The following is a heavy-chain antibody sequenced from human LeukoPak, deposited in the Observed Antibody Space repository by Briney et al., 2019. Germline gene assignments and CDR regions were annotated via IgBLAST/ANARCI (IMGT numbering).Heavy chain of an antibody. J-gene: IGHJ4*02. D-gene: IGHD1-26*01. CDR1: GFTISSCA. CDR2: ISASGGRT. V-gene: IGHV3-23*01. Sequence: AGSLCLTCAASGFTISSCAMSWLRQAPGKGLEWVTGISASGGRTFYADSVKGRFSISRDNSKNTLYLQMNSLRVEDTAIYYCAKYSGDYFGDYWGQGNLVTVSS. CDR3: AKYSGDYFGDY.